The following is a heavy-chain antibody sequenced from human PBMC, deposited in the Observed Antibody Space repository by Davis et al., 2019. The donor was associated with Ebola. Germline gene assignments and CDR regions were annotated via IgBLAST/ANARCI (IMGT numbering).Heavy chain of an antibody. V-gene: IGHV4-34*01. D-gene: IGHD1-7*01. Sequence: SETLSLTCAVYGGSFSSYYWSWIRQPPGKGLEWIGEINHSGSTNYNPSLKSRVTISVDTSKNQFSLKLSSVTAADTAVYYCARDSLNYSAFDIWGQGTMVTVSS. CDR1: GGSFSSYY. J-gene: IGHJ3*02. CDR2: INHSGST. CDR3: ARDSLNYSAFDI.